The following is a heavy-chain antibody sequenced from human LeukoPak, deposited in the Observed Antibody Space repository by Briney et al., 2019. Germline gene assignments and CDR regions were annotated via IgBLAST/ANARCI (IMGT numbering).Heavy chain of an antibody. Sequence: GGSLRLSCAASGFTFSDYYMSWIRQAPGKGLEWVSYISSGSTIYYADSVKGRFTISRDNAKNSLYLQMNSLRAEDTAVYYCARGQWLGDYWGQGTLVTVSS. D-gene: IGHD6-19*01. CDR2: ISSGSTI. J-gene: IGHJ4*02. CDR3: ARGQWLGDY. CDR1: GFTFSDYY. V-gene: IGHV3-11*01.